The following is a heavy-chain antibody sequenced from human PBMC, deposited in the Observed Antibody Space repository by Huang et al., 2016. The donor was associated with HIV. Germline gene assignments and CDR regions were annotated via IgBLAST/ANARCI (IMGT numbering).Heavy chain of an antibody. D-gene: IGHD1-7*01. J-gene: IGHJ6*02. CDR1: TFRFGAYW. CDR2: IKQDESEK. CDR3: ATKTAAMDI. Sequence: VESWGRLVQPGGSIRLSCVGSTFRFGAYWMSWVRQSPGKGLEWVANIKQDESEKYYVDSVKGRFNISRDNAKKVLFLEMNNVRVEDTATYYCATKTAAMDIWGQGTTVTVS. V-gene: IGHV3-7*01.